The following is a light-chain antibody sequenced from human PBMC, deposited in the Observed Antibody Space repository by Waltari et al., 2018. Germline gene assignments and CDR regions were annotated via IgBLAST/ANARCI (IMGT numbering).Light chain of an antibody. V-gene: IGKV3-20*01. J-gene: IGKJ5*01. CDR3: QQYGSSPR. Sequence: EIVLTQSPGTLSLSPGERATLSCRASQSVSSSYLAWYQQKPGQAPRLLIYGASSRAPGIPDRFSGSGSGTDFTLTISRLEPEDVAVYYCQQYGSSPRFGQGTRLEIK. CDR2: GAS. CDR1: QSVSSSY.